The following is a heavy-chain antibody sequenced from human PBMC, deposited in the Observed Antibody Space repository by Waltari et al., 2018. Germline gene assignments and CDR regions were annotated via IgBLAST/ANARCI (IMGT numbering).Heavy chain of an antibody. J-gene: IGHJ2*01. Sequence: EVQLVESGGGLIQPGGSLSLSCAASGFTVSSNYMSWVRRAPGKGLEWVSVIYSCGSTYYADSVKGRFTISRDNSKNTLYLQMNSLRAEDTAVYYCARGNCGGDCYSNWYFDLWGRGTLVTVSS. V-gene: IGHV3-53*01. CDR2: IYSCGST. CDR3: ARGNCGGDCYSNWYFDL. CDR1: GFTVSSNY. D-gene: IGHD2-21*01.